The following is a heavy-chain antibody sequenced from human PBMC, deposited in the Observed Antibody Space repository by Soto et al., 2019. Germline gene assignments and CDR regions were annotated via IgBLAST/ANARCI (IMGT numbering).Heavy chain of an antibody. V-gene: IGHV4-34*01. CDR1: GGSFSGYD. CDR3: ATGRVVVVAATSYYYYSYGRDV. Sequence: PSETLSLTCAVYGGSFSGYDWSWIRQPPGKGLEWIGEINHSGSTNYNPSLKSRVTISVDTSKNQFSLKLSSVTAADTGVYYCATGRVVVVAATSYYYYSYGRDVLGQGTTVTVSS. D-gene: IGHD2-15*01. CDR2: INHSGST. J-gene: IGHJ6*02.